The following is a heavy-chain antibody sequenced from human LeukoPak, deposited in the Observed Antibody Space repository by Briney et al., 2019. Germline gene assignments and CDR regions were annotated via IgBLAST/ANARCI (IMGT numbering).Heavy chain of an antibody. V-gene: IGHV3-48*02. CDR3: ARDPGYSYALDY. CDR2: ISWGSNVI. D-gene: IGHD5-18*01. J-gene: IGHJ4*02. CDR1: GFTFSTYS. Sequence: GGSLRLSCSASGFTFSTYSMNWVRQAPGKGLEWLSYISWGSNVIYYADSVKGRFTTSRDDAKNSLFLQMNSLTDEDTAVYYCARDPGYSYALDYWGQGTLVTVSS.